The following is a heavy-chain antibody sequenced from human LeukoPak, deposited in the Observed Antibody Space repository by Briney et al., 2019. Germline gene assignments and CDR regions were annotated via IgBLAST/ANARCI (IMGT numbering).Heavy chain of an antibody. V-gene: IGHV4-39*07. CDR1: CGSISSGGYY. Sequence: SETLSLTCTVSCGSISSGGYYWSWIRQPPGKGLEWIGSIYYSGSTYYNPSLKSRVTISVDTSKNQFSLKLSSVTAADTAVYYCARLRGYSYGYADYWGQGTLVTVSS. D-gene: IGHD5-18*01. J-gene: IGHJ4*02. CDR2: IYYSGST. CDR3: ARLRGYSYGYADY.